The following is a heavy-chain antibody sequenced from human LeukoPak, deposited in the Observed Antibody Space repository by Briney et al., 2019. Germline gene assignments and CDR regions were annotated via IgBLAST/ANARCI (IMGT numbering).Heavy chain of an antibody. CDR1: GYRFTNYW. J-gene: IGHJ4*02. CDR3: ARPHDTGVGASGSGWSYFDF. CDR2: INPADGYT. Sequence: GESLKISCKDSGYRFTNYWIGWVRQMPGKGLEWMGIINPADGYTRYSPSFQGQVTISADTSIFTAYLQWSSLKASDTAIYYCARPHDTGVGASGSGWSYFDFWGQGTLITVSS. V-gene: IGHV5-51*01. D-gene: IGHD6-19*01.